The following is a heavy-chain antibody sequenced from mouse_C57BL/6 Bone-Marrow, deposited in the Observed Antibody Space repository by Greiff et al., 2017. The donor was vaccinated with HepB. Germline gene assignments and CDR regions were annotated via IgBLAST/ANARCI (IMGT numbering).Heavy chain of an antibody. CDR2: IYPGSGST. Sequence: QVQLKQPGAELVKPGASVKMSCKASGYTFTSYWITWVKQRPGQGLEWIGDIYPGSGSTNYNEKFKSKATLTVDTSSSTACMQLSSLTSEDAAVYYCARRDGYWAWFAYWGQGTLVTVSA. CDR3: ARRDGYWAWFAY. D-gene: IGHD2-3*01. J-gene: IGHJ3*01. V-gene: IGHV1-55*01. CDR1: GYTFTSYW.